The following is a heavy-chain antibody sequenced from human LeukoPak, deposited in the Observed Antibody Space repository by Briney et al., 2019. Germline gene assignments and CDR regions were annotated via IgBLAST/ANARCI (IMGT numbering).Heavy chain of an antibody. V-gene: IGHV4-30-2*01. Sequence: PSQTLSLTCTVSGGSISSGGYYWSWIRQPPGKGLEWIGYIYHSGSTYYNPSLKSRVTISVDRSKNQFSLKLSSVTAADTAVYYCCRGYSYGFFEWFDPWGQGTLVTVSS. J-gene: IGHJ5*02. CDR2: IYHSGST. D-gene: IGHD5-18*01. CDR1: GGSISSGGYY. CDR3: CRGYSYGFFEWFDP.